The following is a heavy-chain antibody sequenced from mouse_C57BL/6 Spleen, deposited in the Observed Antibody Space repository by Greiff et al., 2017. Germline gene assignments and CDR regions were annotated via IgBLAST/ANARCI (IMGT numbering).Heavy chain of an antibody. CDR3: ANSYGNWFAY. V-gene: IGHV1-64*01. J-gene: IGHJ3*01. Sequence: VQLQQPGAELVKPGASVKLSCKAFGYIFTSYWMHWVKQRPGQGLEWIGMIHPNSGSTNYNEKFKSKATLTVDKASSTAYMTLSRLTSVDSAVYYCANSYGNWFAYWGQGTLVTVSA. CDR1: GYIFTSYW. CDR2: IHPNSGST. D-gene: IGHD2-1*01.